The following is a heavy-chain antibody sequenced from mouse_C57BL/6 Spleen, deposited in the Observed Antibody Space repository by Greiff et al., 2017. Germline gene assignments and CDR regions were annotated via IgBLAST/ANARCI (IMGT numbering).Heavy chain of an antibody. CDR2: INYDGSST. CDR1: GFTFSDYY. J-gene: IGHJ2*01. D-gene: IGHD2-4*01. CDR3: ARDRDDYDGFDY. Sequence: EVKLVESEGGLVQPGSSMKLSCTASGFTFSDYYMAWVRQVPEKGLEWVANINYDGSSTYYLDSLKSRFIISRDNAKNILYLQMSSLKSEDTATDCCARDRDDYDGFDYWGQGTTLTVSS. V-gene: IGHV5-16*01.